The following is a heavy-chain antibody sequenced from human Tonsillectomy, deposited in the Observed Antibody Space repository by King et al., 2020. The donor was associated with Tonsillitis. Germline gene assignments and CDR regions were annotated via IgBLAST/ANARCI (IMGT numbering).Heavy chain of an antibody. CDR1: GYSFSSGYY. CDR3: ARVKGWIQLLEFDY. Sequence: VQLQESGPGLVKPSEPLSLTCAVSGYSFSSGYYWGWIRQPPGKGLEWIGSIYYSGITYYNPSLKSRVTISVDTSKNQFSLKLYSVTAADTAVYYCARVKGWIQLLEFDYWGQGTLVTVSS. V-gene: IGHV4-38-2*01. J-gene: IGHJ4*02. D-gene: IGHD5-18*01. CDR2: IYYSGIT.